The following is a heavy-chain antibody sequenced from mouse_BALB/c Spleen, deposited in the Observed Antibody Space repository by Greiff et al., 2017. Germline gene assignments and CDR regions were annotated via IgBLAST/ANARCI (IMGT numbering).Heavy chain of an antibody. V-gene: IGHV2-9*02. Sequence: VKLQESGPGLVAPSQSLSITCTVSGFSLTSYGVHWVRQPPGKGLEWLGVIWAGGSTNYNSALMSRLSISKDNSKSQVFLKMNSLQTDDTAMYYCARGIHYYGSSYRYFDVWGAGTTVTVSS. J-gene: IGHJ1*01. CDR1: GFSLTSYG. D-gene: IGHD1-1*01. CDR3: ARGIHYYGSSYRYFDV. CDR2: IWAGGST.